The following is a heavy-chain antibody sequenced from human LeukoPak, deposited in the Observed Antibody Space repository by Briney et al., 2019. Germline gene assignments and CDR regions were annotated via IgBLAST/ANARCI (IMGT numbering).Heavy chain of an antibody. Sequence: ASVTVSCTASGFTFTSHDYNWVRQATGQGLEWMGWMNPNSGSTGYAQKFQGRVTMTRDTSTSTVYMELSSLRSEDTAVYFCARETGAKGIDYWGQGTLVTVSS. D-gene: IGHD1-26*01. V-gene: IGHV1-8*01. CDR3: ARETGAKGIDY. CDR2: MNPNSGST. CDR1: GFTFTSHD. J-gene: IGHJ4*02.